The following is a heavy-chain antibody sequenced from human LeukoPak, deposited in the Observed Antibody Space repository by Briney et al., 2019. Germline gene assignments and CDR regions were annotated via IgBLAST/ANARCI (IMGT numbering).Heavy chain of an antibody. Sequence: PGGSLRLSCAATEISFSTSGMHWVRQAPGKGLAWVAFIGHEGTNKYYADSVKGRFTISRDNSKNTLYLQMTSLRAEDTAVYYCAKDGQWTFDYWGQGTLVTVSS. CDR3: AKDGQWTFDY. D-gene: IGHD3/OR15-3a*01. V-gene: IGHV3-30*02. CDR2: IGHEGTNK. J-gene: IGHJ4*02. CDR1: EISFSTSG.